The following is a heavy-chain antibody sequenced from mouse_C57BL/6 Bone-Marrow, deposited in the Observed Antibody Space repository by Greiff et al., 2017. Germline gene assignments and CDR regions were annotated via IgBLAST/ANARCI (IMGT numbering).Heavy chain of an antibody. V-gene: IGHV5-17*01. CDR3: ARSSYVRYFDV. D-gene: IGHD1-1*01. J-gene: IGHJ1*03. CDR1: GFTFSDYG. Sequence: EVQLVESGGGLVKPGGSLKLSCAASGFTFSDYGMHWVRQAPEKGLEWVAYISSGSSTIYYADTVKGRFNIARDNAKNTLYLQMTSLRSEDTAAYCCARSSYVRYFDVWGTGTTVTVSS. CDR2: ISSGSSTI.